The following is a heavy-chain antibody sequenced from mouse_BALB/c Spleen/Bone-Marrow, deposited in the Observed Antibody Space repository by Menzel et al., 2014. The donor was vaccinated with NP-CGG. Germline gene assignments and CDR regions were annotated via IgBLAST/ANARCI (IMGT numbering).Heavy chain of an antibody. J-gene: IGHJ2*01. D-gene: IGHD1-1*01. V-gene: IGHV3-1*02. Sequence: VQLQQSGPDLVKPSQSLSLTCTVTGYSITSGYSWHWIRQFPGNKLEWMGYIHYSGSTNYNPSLKNRISITRDTSKNQFFLQSNSVTTEDTATYSCARGGYYGSSHFDYWGQGTTLTVSS. CDR2: IHYSGST. CDR1: GYSITSGYS. CDR3: ARGGYYGSSHFDY.